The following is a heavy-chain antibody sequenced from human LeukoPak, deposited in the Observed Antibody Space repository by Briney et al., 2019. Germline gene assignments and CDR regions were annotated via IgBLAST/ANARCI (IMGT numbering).Heavy chain of an antibody. D-gene: IGHD5-18*01. J-gene: IGHJ6*02. V-gene: IGHV1-24*01. CDR2: FDPEDGET. Sequence: ASVKVSCKASGYTFTSYYMHWVRQAPGKGLEWMGGFDPEDGETIYAQKFQGRVTMTEDTSTDTAYMELSSLRSEDTAVYYCARIISLSGGYSYGHYYGMDVWGQGTTVTVSS. CDR3: ARIISLSGGYSYGHYYGMDV. CDR1: GYTFTSYY.